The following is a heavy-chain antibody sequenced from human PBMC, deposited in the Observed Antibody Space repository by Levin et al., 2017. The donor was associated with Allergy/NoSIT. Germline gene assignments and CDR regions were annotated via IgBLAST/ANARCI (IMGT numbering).Heavy chain of an antibody. CDR3: ASALSHCIGNRCSGCDP. CDR2: ISNSGTFL. J-gene: IGHJ5*02. CDR1: GFTFPSYA. Sequence: GGSLRLSCVGSGFTFPSYAMTWVRRAPGKGLEWLSYISNSGTFLDYADSVKGRFTVSRDNAWNSVFLQMNSLRYDDTAIYYCASALSHCIGNRCSGCDPWGQGTQVGVYS. D-gene: IGHD1/OR15-1a*01. V-gene: IGHV3-48*02.